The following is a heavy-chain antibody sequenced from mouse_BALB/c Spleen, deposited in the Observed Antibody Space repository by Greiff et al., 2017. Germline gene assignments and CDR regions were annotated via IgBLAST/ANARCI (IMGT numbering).Heavy chain of an antibody. CDR1: GYSITSDYA. CDR2: ISYSGST. CDR3: ARTMITATWFAY. J-gene: IGHJ3*01. D-gene: IGHD2-4*01. V-gene: IGHV3-2*02. Sequence: EVQLQESGPGLVEPSQSLSLTCTVTGYSITSDYAWNWIWQFPGNKLEWMGYISYSGSTSYNPSLKSRISITRDTSKNQFFLQLNSVTTEDTATYYCARTMITATWFAYWGQGTLVTVSA.